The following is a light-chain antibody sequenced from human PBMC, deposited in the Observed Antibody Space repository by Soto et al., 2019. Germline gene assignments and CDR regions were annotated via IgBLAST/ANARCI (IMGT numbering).Light chain of an antibody. CDR2: GAS. CDR3: QRYGTSLTWT. CDR1: QSISSGY. Sequence: EILLTQYPGTLSLSPGERATLSCRGSQSISSGYLAWYQQKPGQAPRLLIYGASSRATGIPDRFSGSGSETDFTLTISRLETEDFAVYYCQRYGTSLTWTFGQGTKVDI. V-gene: IGKV3-20*01. J-gene: IGKJ1*01.